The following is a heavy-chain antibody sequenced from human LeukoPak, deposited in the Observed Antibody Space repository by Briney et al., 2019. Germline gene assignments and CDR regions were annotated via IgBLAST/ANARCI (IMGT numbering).Heavy chain of an antibody. J-gene: IGHJ4*02. D-gene: IGHD3-10*01. V-gene: IGHV3-20*04. Sequence: PGGSLRLSCAASGFTFDDFALSWVRQAPGKGLEWVSGINWNGGSTGYADSVRGRFTISRDNAKNSLYLQMNSLSAEDTALYYCARDEWDDYGSTYWGQGTLVTVSS. CDR2: INWNGGST. CDR3: ARDEWDDYGSTY. CDR1: GFTFDDFA.